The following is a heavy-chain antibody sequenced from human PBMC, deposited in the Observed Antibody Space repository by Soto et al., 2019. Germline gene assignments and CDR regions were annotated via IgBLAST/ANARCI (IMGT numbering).Heavy chain of an antibody. CDR2: ISASGDNA. CDR1: GFSFSSYS. Sequence: GGSLRLSCTASGFSFSSYSMSWVRQAPGKGLEWVSLISASGDNAYYADSVRGRFTVSRDNSKSTLFLQMNSLRAEDTAVYYCARGRSQTSFSFEYWGQGTLVTVSS. J-gene: IGHJ4*02. V-gene: IGHV3-23*01. CDR3: ARGRSQTSFSFEY.